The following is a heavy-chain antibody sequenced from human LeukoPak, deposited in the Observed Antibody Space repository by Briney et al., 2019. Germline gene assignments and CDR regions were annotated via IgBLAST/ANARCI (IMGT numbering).Heavy chain of an antibody. J-gene: IGHJ6*03. V-gene: IGHV3-23*01. CDR2: ISGSLGST. CDR1: GFTFSSHA. Sequence: GGSLRLSCAASGFTFSSHAMSWVRQAPGKGLEWVSAISGSLGSTYYADSVKGRFTISRDNSKNTVYLQMNSLRAEDTAVYYCAKGAQVVYYYYMDVWGKGTTVTVSS. D-gene: IGHD1-1*01. CDR3: AKGAQVVYYYYMDV.